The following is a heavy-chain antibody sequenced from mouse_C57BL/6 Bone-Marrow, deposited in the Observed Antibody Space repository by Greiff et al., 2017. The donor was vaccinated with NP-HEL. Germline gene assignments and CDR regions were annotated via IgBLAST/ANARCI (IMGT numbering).Heavy chain of an antibody. Sequence: QVQLQQPGAELVKPGASVKMSCKASGYTFTSYWITWVKQRPGQGLEWIGDIYPGSGSTNYNEKFKSKATLTVDTSPSTAYMQLSSLTSEDSAVYYCARDGSSYYYAMDYWGQGTSVTVSS. V-gene: IGHV1-55*01. D-gene: IGHD1-1*01. CDR2: IYPGSGST. CDR3: ARDGSSYYYAMDY. J-gene: IGHJ4*01. CDR1: GYTFTSYW.